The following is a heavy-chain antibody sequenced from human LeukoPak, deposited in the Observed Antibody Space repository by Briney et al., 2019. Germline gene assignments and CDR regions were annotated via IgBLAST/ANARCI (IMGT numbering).Heavy chain of an antibody. CDR2: INPDGDGM. CDR3: AAWTDRGYSY. CDR1: GFTFSRSW. D-gene: IGHD5-12*01. V-gene: IGHV3-7*01. J-gene: IGHJ4*02. Sequence: GGSLRLSCTASGFTFSRSWMNWIRQAPGKGLEWVANINPDGDGMRFVDSVKGRFTMSRDNAQSSLHLQMNSLRVEDMAFYYCAAWTDRGYSYWGQGVLVTVSS.